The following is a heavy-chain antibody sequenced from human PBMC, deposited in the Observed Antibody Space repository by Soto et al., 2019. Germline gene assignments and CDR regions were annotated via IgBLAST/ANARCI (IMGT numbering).Heavy chain of an antibody. CDR3: ARDNWGVYY. Sequence: QMHLVESGGGVVKPGTSLRLSCAAAGITFSTYAMHWVRQAPGKGLEWVAVISFDGSNTYYADSVKGRFTISRDNSNNTLYLQMNSLRVEDTSMYYCARDNWGVYYWVQGNLVTVSS. D-gene: IGHD3-10*01. CDR2: ISFDGSNT. V-gene: IGHV3-30-3*01. CDR1: GITFSTYA. J-gene: IGHJ4*02.